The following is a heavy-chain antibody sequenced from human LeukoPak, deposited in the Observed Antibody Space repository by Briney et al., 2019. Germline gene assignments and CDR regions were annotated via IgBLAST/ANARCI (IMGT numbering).Heavy chain of an antibody. CDR2: VDHTGST. Sequence: SETLSLTCSVSDDSITMYYWTWIRQPPGKGLEWIGYVDHTGSTNFNPSLNGRVSISRDTTNNLFSLRLRSVTAADTAVYYCARDPMVRGVISWFDPWGQGTLVTVSS. CDR1: DDSITMYY. J-gene: IGHJ5*02. D-gene: IGHD3-10*01. CDR3: ARDPMVRGVISWFDP. V-gene: IGHV4-59*01.